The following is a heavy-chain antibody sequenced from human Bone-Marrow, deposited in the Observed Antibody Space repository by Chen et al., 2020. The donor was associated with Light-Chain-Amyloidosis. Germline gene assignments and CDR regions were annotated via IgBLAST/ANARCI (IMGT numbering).Heavy chain of an antibody. D-gene: IGHD3-16*01. CDR2: IWDDGRNQ. Sequence: QVQLVESGGGVVQPGGSLRLSCAASGFSFSSYGMHWVRQAPGKGLEWVAVIWDDGRNQVYADSVKGRFSISRDNSRNTLYLQMNSLRGEDTALYYCAKDQESRRGVLFAPRGQGVLVTVAS. CDR3: AKDQESRRGVLFAP. CDR1: GFSFSSYG. J-gene: IGHJ5*02. V-gene: IGHV3-33*06.